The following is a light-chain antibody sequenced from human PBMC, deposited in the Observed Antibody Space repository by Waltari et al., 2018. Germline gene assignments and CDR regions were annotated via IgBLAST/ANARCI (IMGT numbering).Light chain of an antibody. CDR2: AAS. J-gene: IGKJ1*01. V-gene: IGKV1-39*01. CDR3: QQSYSTPPLT. CDR1: QSISSY. Sequence: DIQMPQSPSSLSASVAHRVTITCRASQSISSYLNWYQQKPGKAPKLLIYAASSLQSGVPSRFSGSGSGTDFTLTISSLQPEDFATYYCQQSYSTPPLTFGQGTKVEIK.